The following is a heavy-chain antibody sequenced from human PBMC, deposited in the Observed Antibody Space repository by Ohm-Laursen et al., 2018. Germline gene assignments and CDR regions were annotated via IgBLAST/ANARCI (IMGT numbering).Heavy chain of an antibody. Sequence: TLSLTCAVYGGSFSGYYWNWIRQPPGKGLEWIGEINHSRSTKYNSSFKSRATISVDTSKNQFSLKLSSVTAADTAVYYCARGFSGWWGRIDYWGQGILVTVSS. V-gene: IGHV4-34*01. CDR3: ARGFSGWWGRIDY. CDR1: GGSFSGYY. J-gene: IGHJ4*02. CDR2: INHSRST. D-gene: IGHD6-19*01.